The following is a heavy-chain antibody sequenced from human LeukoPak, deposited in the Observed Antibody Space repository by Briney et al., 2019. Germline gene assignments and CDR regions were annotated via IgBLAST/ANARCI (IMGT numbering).Heavy chain of an antibody. CDR2: ISAYNGNT. J-gene: IGHJ6*03. V-gene: IGHV1-18*01. D-gene: IGHD2-2*01. Sequence: ASVKVSCKASGYTFTSYGISWVRQAPGQGLEWMGWISAYNGNTNYAQKLQGRVTMTTDTSTSTAYMELRSLRSDDTAVYYCASIPYDLYCSSTSCYYYYYMDVWGKGTTVTVSS. CDR1: GYTFTSYG. CDR3: ASIPYDLYCSSTSCYYYYYMDV.